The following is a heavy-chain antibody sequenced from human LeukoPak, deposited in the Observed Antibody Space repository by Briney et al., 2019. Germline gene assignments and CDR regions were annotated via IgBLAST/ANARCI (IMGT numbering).Heavy chain of an antibody. V-gene: IGHV3-64D*06. CDR2: IGSNGGST. Sequence: PGGSLRLSCAASGFTFSRYAMHWVRQAPGEGLEYVSAIGSNGGSTYYADSVKGRFTISRDNSKNTLYLQMSSLRAEDTAVYYWSKVGTIGAAGTYDYWGQGTLVAVSS. CDR1: GFTFSRYA. CDR3: SKVGTIGAAGTYDY. D-gene: IGHD6-13*01. J-gene: IGHJ4*02.